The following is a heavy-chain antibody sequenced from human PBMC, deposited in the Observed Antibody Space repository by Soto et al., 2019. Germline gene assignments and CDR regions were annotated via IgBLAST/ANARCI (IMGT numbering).Heavy chain of an antibody. J-gene: IGHJ4*02. Sequence: PGGSLRLSCEASRFTFSTYSMNWVRQAPGKGLEWVSYIRGSGTTTHYADSVKGRFTISRDNAKNSLYLQMNSLRVEDTAVYYCARDPHSLDYWGQGILVTVSS. D-gene: IGHD2-15*01. CDR3: ARDPHSLDY. CDR1: RFTFSTYS. CDR2: IRGSGTTT. V-gene: IGHV3-48*01.